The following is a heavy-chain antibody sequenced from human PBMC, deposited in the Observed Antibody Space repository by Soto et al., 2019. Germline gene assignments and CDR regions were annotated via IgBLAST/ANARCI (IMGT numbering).Heavy chain of an antibody. D-gene: IGHD3-9*01. CDR1: GFTFSNYA. J-gene: IGHJ4*02. CDR2: ISGSGGKT. V-gene: IGHV3-23*01. CDR3: AKKGQYYDVLTRSYTDWNYFDS. Sequence: GGSLEIPCSASGFTFSNYAMDWVRQAPGKGLEWVSTISGSGGKTYYTDSVKGRFTISRDNSKNTLYLRMDSLRAEDTATFYCAKKGQYYDVLTRSYTDWNYFDSWGQGT.